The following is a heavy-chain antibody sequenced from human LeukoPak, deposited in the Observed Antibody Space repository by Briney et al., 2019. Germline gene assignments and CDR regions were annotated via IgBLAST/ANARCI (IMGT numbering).Heavy chain of an antibody. D-gene: IGHD3-22*01. CDR3: AKDRTYYYDSSGSHFDY. J-gene: IGHJ4*02. CDR2: ISSSSSYT. V-gene: IGHV3-11*06. Sequence: GGSLRLSCAASGFTFSDYYMSWIRQAPGKGLEWVSYISSSSSYTNYADSVKGRFTISRDNAKNSLYLQMNSLRAEDTAVYYCAKDRTYYYDSSGSHFDYWGQGTLVTVSS. CDR1: GFTFSDYY.